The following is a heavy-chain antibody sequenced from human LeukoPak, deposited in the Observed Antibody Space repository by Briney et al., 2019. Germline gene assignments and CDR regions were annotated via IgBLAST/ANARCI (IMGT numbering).Heavy chain of an antibody. CDR3: ARDRGVAYYYESDY. CDR2: ISAYNGNT. J-gene: IGHJ4*02. CDR1: GYTFTSYG. D-gene: IGHD3-22*01. V-gene: IGHV1-18*01. Sequence: ASVKVSCKASGYTFTSYGISWVRQAPGQGREGMGWISAYNGNTNYAQKLQGRVTMTTDTSTSTAYMELRSLRSDDTAVYYCARDRGVAYYYESDYWGQGTLVPVSS.